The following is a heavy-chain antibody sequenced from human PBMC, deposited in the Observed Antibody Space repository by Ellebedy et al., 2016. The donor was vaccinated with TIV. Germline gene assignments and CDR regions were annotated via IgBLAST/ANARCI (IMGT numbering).Heavy chain of an antibody. CDR1: GGSISSYY. V-gene: IGHV4-59*01. CDR2: VYYRGST. J-gene: IGHJ6*02. D-gene: IGHD3-10*01. Sequence: SETLSLTCTVSGGSISSYYWSWIRQPAGKGLEWIGYVYYRGSTKYNPSLKSRVTISADGSKNQFSLKLTSVTAADTAVYYCARGYGTGRYGMDVWGQGTTVTVSS. CDR3: ARGYGTGRYGMDV.